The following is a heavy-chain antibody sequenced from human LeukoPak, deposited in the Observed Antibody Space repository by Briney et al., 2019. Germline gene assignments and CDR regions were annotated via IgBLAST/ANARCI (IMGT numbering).Heavy chain of an antibody. V-gene: IGHV3-66*01. CDR2: IYSAGTT. CDR3: ARKTDQRAGGDY. CDR1: GFTVSYNY. D-gene: IGHD2-2*01. J-gene: IGHJ4*02. Sequence: GGSLRLSCAASGFTVSYNYMSWVRQAPGKGLEWVSLIYSAGTTAYADSVKGRFTVSRDNSKNTLYLQMNSLRAEDTAIYYCARKTDQRAGGDYWGQGTLVTVSS.